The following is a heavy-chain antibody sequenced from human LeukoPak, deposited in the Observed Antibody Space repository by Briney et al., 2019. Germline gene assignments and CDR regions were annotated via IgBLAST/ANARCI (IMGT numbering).Heavy chain of an antibody. Sequence: SVKVSCKASGGTFSSNAISWVRQAPGQGLEWMGGIIPIFGTANYAQKFQGRVTITTDESTSTAYMELSSLRSEDTAVYYCARMYLRYNWNPLHGYFDYWGQGTLVTVSS. J-gene: IGHJ4*02. CDR2: IIPIFGTA. CDR1: GGTFSSNA. V-gene: IGHV1-69*05. D-gene: IGHD1-20*01. CDR3: ARMYLRYNWNPLHGYFDY.